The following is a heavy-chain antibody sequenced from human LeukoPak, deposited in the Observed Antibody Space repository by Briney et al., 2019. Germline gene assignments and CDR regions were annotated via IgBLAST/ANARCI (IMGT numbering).Heavy chain of an antibody. Sequence: ASVKVSCKASGYTFTVYYMHWVRQAPGQGLEWMGWINPNSGGTNYAQKFQGRVTMTRDTSISTAYMELSRLRSDDTAVYCCARSKLGGSGYYTHAYWGQGTLVTVSS. D-gene: IGHD3-22*01. V-gene: IGHV1-2*02. CDR1: GYTFTVYY. CDR3: ARSKLGGSGYYTHAY. CDR2: INPNSGGT. J-gene: IGHJ4*02.